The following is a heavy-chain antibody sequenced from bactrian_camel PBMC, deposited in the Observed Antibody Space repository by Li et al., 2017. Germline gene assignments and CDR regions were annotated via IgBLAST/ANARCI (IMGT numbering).Heavy chain of an antibody. V-gene: IGHV3S35*01. D-gene: IGHD1*01. J-gene: IGHJ4*01. CDR2: TDSGGSGT. CDR1: GFAFRTKA. Sequence: VQLVESGGGLVLPGGSLRLSCAASGFAFRTKAMTWVRQAPGKDLERVSETDSGGSGTVYADSVKGRFLITRDNDKNTVYLQLNDLKTEDTAIYYCAMGRYSDSWRTRWDLYKFRGQGTQVTVS. CDR3: AMGRYSDSWRTRWDLYKF.